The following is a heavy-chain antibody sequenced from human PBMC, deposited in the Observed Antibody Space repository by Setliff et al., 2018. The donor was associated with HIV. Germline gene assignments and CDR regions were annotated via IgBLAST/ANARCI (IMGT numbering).Heavy chain of an antibody. Sequence: GGSLRLSCAASGFTFSSYWMHWVRQAPGKGLEWVSSISTSSSYIYYADSVKGRFTISRDNAKNSLYLQMNSLRAEDTAVYYCARGSEAAIQSGSYFQHWGQGTLVTVSS. CDR2: ISTSSSYI. CDR3: ARGSEAAIQSGSYFQH. D-gene: IGHD2-2*02. J-gene: IGHJ1*01. CDR1: GFTFSSYW. V-gene: IGHV3-21*01.